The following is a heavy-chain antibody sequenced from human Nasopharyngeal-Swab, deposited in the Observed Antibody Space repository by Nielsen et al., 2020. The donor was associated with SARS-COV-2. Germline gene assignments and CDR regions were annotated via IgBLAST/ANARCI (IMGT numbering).Heavy chain of an antibody. CDR3: ARGPDNSGFYAFPF. CDR2: IYTSGNT. V-gene: IGHV4-4*07. J-gene: IGHJ4*02. D-gene: IGHD6-19*01. Sequence: GSLRLSCTVSGGSISSYYWSWIRQPAGKGLEWIGRIYTSGNTNYNPSLKSRVTMSVDTSKNQSSLKLTSVTAADTAVYYCARGPDNSGFYAFPFWGQGILVTVSS. CDR1: GGSISSYY.